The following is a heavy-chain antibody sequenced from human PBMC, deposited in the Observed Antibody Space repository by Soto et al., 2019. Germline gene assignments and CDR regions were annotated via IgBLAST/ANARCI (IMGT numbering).Heavy chain of an antibody. CDR1: GFGFSNYE. CDR3: ARGDCKTSCYIGF. Sequence: EVQLVESGGGLVQPGGSLRLSCAASGFGFSNYEMNWVRQSPVKGLEWVSYITSSGGATMYADSVKGRFTISRDNAKDSLYLQMNSMRVEDTAVYYCARGDCKTSCYIGFWGQGALVTVSS. CDR2: ITSSGGAT. D-gene: IGHD2-2*02. J-gene: IGHJ4*02. V-gene: IGHV3-48*03.